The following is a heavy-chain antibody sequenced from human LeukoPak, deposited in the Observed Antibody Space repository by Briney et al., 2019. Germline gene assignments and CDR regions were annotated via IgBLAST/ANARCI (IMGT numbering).Heavy chain of an antibody. CDR2: ISGSGGNT. D-gene: IGHD5-18*01. V-gene: IGHV3-23*01. CDR1: GFTFSIYA. Sequence: GGSLILSCSASGFTFSIYAMNWVRQAPGKGLEWVSAISGSGGNTDYADSVKGRFTISRDNSKNTLYLQMNSLRAEDTAVYYCATAVGYNYGSDYWGQGTLVTVSS. CDR3: ATAVGYNYGSDY. J-gene: IGHJ4*02.